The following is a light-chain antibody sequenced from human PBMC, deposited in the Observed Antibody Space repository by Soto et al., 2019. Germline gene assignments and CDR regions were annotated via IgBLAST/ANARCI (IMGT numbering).Light chain of an antibody. V-gene: IGKV4-1*01. CDR1: QSVLYSSNNKNY. J-gene: IGKJ2*01. Sequence: DIVMIQSPDSLAVSLGERATINCKSSQSVLYSSNNKNYLAWYQQKPGQPPKLLIYWASTRESGVPDRFSGSGSGTDFTLTISSLQAEDVAVYYCQQCYSTPYTFVQGTKLEIK. CDR2: WAS. CDR3: QQCYSTPYT.